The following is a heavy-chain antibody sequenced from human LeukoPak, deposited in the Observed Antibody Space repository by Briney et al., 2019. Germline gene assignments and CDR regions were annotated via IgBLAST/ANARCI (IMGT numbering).Heavy chain of an antibody. J-gene: IGHJ4*02. CDR3: ARDATYCTNGVCYTRFDY. D-gene: IGHD2-8*01. V-gene: IGHV1-8*01. CDR1: GYTFTSYD. Sequence: ASVKVSCKASGYTFTSYDINWVRQATGQGLEWMGWMNPNSGNTGYAQKFQGRVTMTRNTSISTAYMELNSLRAEDTAVYYCARDATYCTNGVCYTRFDYWGQGTLVTVSS. CDR2: MNPNSGNT.